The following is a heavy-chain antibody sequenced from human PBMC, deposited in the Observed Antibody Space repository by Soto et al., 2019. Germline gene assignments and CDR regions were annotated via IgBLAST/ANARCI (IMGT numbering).Heavy chain of an antibody. CDR2: ISGSGGTT. D-gene: IGHD1-26*01. V-gene: IGHV3-23*01. J-gene: IGHJ6*02. CDR1: GFTVSSYA. Sequence: GGSLRLSCAASGFTVSSYAMSWVRQAPGKGLEWVSYISGSGGTTNYADSVKGRFTISRDSSRNTLYLQMSSLRAEDTAVYFCAKDKEGSGGSSYGMDVWGQGTTVTVS. CDR3: AKDKEGSGGSSYGMDV.